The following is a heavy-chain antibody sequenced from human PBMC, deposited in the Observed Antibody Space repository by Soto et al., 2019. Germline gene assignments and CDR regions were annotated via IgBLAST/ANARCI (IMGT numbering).Heavy chain of an antibody. CDR2: INAGNGNT. CDR3: ARGYCCSTSCYHFWFVP. Sequence: ASVKVSCKASGYTFTSYAMLWVRQAPGQRLEWMGWINAGNGNTKYSQKFQGRVTTTRDTSASTAYMELSSLRSEDTAVYYCARGYCCSTSCYHFWFVPWGQGTLVTVSS. D-gene: IGHD2-2*01. CDR1: GYTFTSYA. V-gene: IGHV1-3*01. J-gene: IGHJ5*02.